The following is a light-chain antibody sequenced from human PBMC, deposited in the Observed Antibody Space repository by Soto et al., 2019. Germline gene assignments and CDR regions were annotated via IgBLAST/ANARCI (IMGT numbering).Light chain of an antibody. CDR1: SSDVGNYNY. V-gene: IGLV2-11*01. J-gene: IGLJ3*02. Sequence: QSVLTQPHSVSGSPGQSVTISCSGTSSDVGNYNYVSWYQHHPGKAPKLMIYAVTTRPSGVPDRFSGSKSGNTASLTISGLQDEDEADFYCCSYAGSYTWVFGGGTKLTVL. CDR3: CSYAGSYTWV. CDR2: AVT.